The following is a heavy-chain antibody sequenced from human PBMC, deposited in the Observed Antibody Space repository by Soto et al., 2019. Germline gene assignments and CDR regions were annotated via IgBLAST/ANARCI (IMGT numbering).Heavy chain of an antibody. J-gene: IGHJ4*02. CDR2: ISGSGVST. CDR3: KRGKAAMVAYFDY. CDR1: GFTFSSYA. V-gene: IGHV3-23*01. D-gene: IGHD5-18*01. Sequence: PGGSLRLSCAASGFTFSSYAMTWVRQAPGKGLEWVSAISGSGVSTYYADSVKGRFTISRDNSKNTLYLQMNSLRAEDTAVYYCKRGKAAMVAYFDYWGQGTLVTVSS.